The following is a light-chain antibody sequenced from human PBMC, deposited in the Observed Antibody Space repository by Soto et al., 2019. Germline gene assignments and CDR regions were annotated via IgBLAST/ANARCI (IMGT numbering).Light chain of an antibody. CDR1: SSDVGGYNY. CDR3: CSYTSSSANLYV. Sequence: QSALTQPASVSGSPGQSITISCTGTSSDVGGYNYVSWYQQHPGKAPKLMIYDVSNRPSGVSNRFSGSKSGNTASLTISGLLAADDADDYYCSYTSSSANLYVFGTGTKLTVL. CDR2: DVS. J-gene: IGLJ1*01. V-gene: IGLV2-14*01.